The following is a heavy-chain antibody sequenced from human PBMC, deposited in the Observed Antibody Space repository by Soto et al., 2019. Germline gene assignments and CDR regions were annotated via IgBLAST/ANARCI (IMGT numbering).Heavy chain of an antibody. J-gene: IGHJ4*02. CDR2: INHSGST. D-gene: IGHD3-10*01. CDR3: ARAHRLLWFGEFPLDY. Sequence: QVQLQQWGAGLLKPSETLSLTCAVYGGSFSGYYWSWIRQPPGKGLEWIGEINHSGSTNYNPSLKSRVTISXVTVTXXSPLKLSSVTAADTAVYYCARAHRLLWFGEFPLDYWGQGTLVTVSS. V-gene: IGHV4-34*01. CDR1: GGSFSGYY.